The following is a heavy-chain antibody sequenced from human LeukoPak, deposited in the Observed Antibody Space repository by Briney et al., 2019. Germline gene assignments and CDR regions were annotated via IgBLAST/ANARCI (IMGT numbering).Heavy chain of an antibody. CDR2: ISGGGGST. CDR1: GFTFSNYA. V-gene: IGHV3-23*01. Sequence: GGSLRLSCAASGFTFSNYAMNWARQAPGKGLEWVSGISGGGGSTSYADSVKGRFTISRDNSKNTLFLQMYSLRAEDTAVYFCAKVPIVGATIGYFDFWGQGTLVTVSS. D-gene: IGHD1-26*01. CDR3: AKVPIVGATIGYFDF. J-gene: IGHJ4*02.